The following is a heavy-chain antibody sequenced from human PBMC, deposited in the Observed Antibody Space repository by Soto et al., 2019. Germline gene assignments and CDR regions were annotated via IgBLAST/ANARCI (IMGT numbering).Heavy chain of an antibody. Sequence: PSETLSLTCPVSGGSISSSTYYWGWMRQPPGKGLEWIASFFIGGNTYYNPSLKSRVTITVDTSKNQFFLKLRSVTAAVPAVYYCARYHFDDLWSGYAGNLPAGMDVWGQGTTVTVSS. J-gene: IGHJ6*02. CDR1: GGSISSSTYY. V-gene: IGHV4-39*07. CDR2: FFIGGNT. D-gene: IGHD3-3*01. CDR3: ARYHFDDLWSGYAGNLPAGMDV.